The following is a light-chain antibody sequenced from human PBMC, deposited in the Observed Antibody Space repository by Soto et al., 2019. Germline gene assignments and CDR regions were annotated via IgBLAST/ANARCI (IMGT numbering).Light chain of an antibody. Sequence: AIQLTQSPSSLSASVGDRVTITCRASQGSSSALAWYQLKPGKAPKLLIYDASSLESGVPSRFSGSGSGTDFTLTISSLQPEDFATYYCQQFNNYPLTFGGGTKVEIK. CDR1: QGSSSA. CDR2: DAS. CDR3: QQFNNYPLT. J-gene: IGKJ4*01. V-gene: IGKV1D-13*01.